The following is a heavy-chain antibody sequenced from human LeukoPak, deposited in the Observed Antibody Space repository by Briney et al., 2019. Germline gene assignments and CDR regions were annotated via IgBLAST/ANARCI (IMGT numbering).Heavy chain of an antibody. CDR3: ARGGSGTYYTSFDY. CDR2: IDTNTGNP. CDR1: GYTFTNYA. V-gene: IGHV7-4-1*02. Sequence: ASVKVSCKPSGYTFTNYAMNWVRQAPGQGLEWMGWIDTNTGNPTYAQGFTGRFVFSLDTSVSTAYLQISSLKAEDTAVYYCARGGSGTYYTSFDYWGQGTLVIVSS. D-gene: IGHD1-26*01. J-gene: IGHJ4*02.